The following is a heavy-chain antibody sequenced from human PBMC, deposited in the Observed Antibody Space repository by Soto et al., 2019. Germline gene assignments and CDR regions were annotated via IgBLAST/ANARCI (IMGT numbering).Heavy chain of an antibody. CDR1: GGSISSSSYY. J-gene: IGHJ4*02. CDR3: ASVGAEWAIYYYDSSGRYDY. D-gene: IGHD3-22*01. CDR2: IYYSGST. V-gene: IGHV4-39*01. Sequence: ASETLSLTCTVSGGSISSSSYYWGWIRQPPGKGLEWIGSIYYSGSTYYNPSLKSRVTISVDTSKNQFSLKLSSVTAADTAVYYCASVGAEWAIYYYDSSGRYDYWGQGTLVTVSS.